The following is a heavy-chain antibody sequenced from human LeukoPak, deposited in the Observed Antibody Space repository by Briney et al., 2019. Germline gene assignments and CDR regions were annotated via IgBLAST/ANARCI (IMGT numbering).Heavy chain of an antibody. V-gene: IGHV1-2*02. Sequence: ASVKVSCKASGYTFTGYYMHWVRQAPGQGLGWMGWINPNSGGTNYAQKFQGRVTMTRDTSISTAYMELSRLRSDDTAVYYCARGGDGYNAFNWFDPWGQGTLVTVSS. J-gene: IGHJ5*02. CDR2: INPNSGGT. D-gene: IGHD5-24*01. CDR3: ARGGDGYNAFNWFDP. CDR1: GYTFTGYY.